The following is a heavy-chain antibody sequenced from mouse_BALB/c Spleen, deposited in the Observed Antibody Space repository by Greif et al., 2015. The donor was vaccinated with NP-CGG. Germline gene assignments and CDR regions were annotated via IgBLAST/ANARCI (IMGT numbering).Heavy chain of an antibody. D-gene: IGHD1-1*01. Sequence: VQLQQSGAELVKPGASVKLSCTASGFNIKDTYMHWVKQRPEQGLEWIGRIDPANGNTKYDPKFQGKATITADTSSNTAYLQLSSLTSEDTAVYYCASYYYGSEYFDVWGAGTTVTVSS. CDR2: IDPANGNT. V-gene: IGHV14-3*02. J-gene: IGHJ1*01. CDR3: ASYYYGSEYFDV. CDR1: GFNIKDTY.